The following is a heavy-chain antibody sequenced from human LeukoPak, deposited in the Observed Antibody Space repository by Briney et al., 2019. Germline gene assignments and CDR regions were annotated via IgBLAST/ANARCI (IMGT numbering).Heavy chain of an antibody. J-gene: IGHJ4*02. CDR2: ISSSGSTI. CDR1: GFTFSDYY. V-gene: IGHV3-11*01. D-gene: IGHD4-17*01. CDR3: AKEPTTVTSSSYFDY. Sequence: GGSLRLSCAASGFTFSDYYMSWIRQAPGKGLEWVSYISSSGSTIYYADSVKGRFTISRDNAKNSLYLQMNSLRAEDTAVYYCAKEPTTVTSSSYFDYWGQGTLVTVSS.